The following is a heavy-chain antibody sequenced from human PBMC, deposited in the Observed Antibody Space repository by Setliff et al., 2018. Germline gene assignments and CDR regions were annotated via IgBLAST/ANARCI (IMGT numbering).Heavy chain of an antibody. J-gene: IGHJ4*02. V-gene: IGHV3-7*01. Sequence: GSLRLSCAASGFSFSSYWMNWARQVPGKGLEWVANINPDGTETAYVDSVKGRFTISKDNAKNSLFLQMHSLRVEDTAVYYCARGGHRSGDYWGQGTLVTVSS. CDR2: INPDGTET. CDR3: ARGGHRSGDY. CDR1: GFSFSSYW. D-gene: IGHD2-15*01.